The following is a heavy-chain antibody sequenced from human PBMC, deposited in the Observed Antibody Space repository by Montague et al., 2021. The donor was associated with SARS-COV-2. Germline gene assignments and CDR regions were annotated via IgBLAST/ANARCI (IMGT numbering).Heavy chain of an antibody. J-gene: IGHJ4*02. CDR2: INHSGFT. Sequence: SETLSLTCAVSGDSFSNFYWSWIRQPPGKRLKWIGEINHSGFTDYIPSLESRVTISLDTSKNQFSLKLNSVTAADTAVYYCASAPRNSYGYWGYWGQGTLVTVSS. CDR1: GDSFSNFY. CDR3: ASAPRNSYGYWGY. V-gene: IGHV4-34*01. D-gene: IGHD5-18*01.